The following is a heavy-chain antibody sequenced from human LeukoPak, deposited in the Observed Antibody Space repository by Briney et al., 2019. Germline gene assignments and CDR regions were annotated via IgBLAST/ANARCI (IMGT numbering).Heavy chain of an antibody. D-gene: IGHD3-3*01. CDR2: INSDGSST. J-gene: IGHJ5*02. CDR3: ARDRYDFWSGPEINWFDP. Sequence: GGSLRLSCAASGFTFSSYWMHWVRQAPGKGLGWVSRINSDGSSTNYADSVKGRFTISRDNAKNTLYLQMNSLRAEDTAVYYCARDRYDFWSGPEINWFDPWGQGTLVTVSS. CDR1: GFTFSSYW. V-gene: IGHV3-74*01.